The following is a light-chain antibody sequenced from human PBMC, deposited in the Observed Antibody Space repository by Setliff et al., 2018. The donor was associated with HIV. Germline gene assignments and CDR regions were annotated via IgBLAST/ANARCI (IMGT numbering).Light chain of an antibody. Sequence: QSALAQPRSVSGSPGQSVTFSCTGSSRDVGAYDYVSWYQQRPGKAPKLVIYDVTKRPSGVPDRFSGSKSGNTASLTISGLQSEDEADYYCCSYVGSYSYVFGSGTRSPS. CDR3: CSYVGSYSYV. J-gene: IGLJ1*01. CDR1: SRDVGAYDY. CDR2: DVT. V-gene: IGLV2-11*01.